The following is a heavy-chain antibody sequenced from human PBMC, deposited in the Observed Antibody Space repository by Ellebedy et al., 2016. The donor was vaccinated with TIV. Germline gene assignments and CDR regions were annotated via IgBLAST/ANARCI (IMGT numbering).Heavy chain of an antibody. Sequence: PGGSLRLSCATSGFTFNDYWMGWVRQAPGKGLEWVANIKEDGGVQYYVDSVKDRFTISRDNAKNSLYLQMNSLRAEETAIYYCARARTTVTTWGFFVEYWGQGALVTVSS. CDR3: ARARTTVTTWGFFVEY. J-gene: IGHJ4*02. CDR2: IKEDGGVQ. D-gene: IGHD4-17*01. CDR1: GFTFNDYW. V-gene: IGHV3-7*01.